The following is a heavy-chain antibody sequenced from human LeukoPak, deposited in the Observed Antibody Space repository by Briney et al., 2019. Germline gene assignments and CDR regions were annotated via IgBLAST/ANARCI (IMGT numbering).Heavy chain of an antibody. CDR2: ISGSGDYT. J-gene: IGHJ4*02. D-gene: IGHD4-17*01. CDR3: AKHQGRDYAPYGSATHFF. Sequence: GGSLRLSCAASGLTFSSSAMSWVRQAPGKGLQWVSSISGSGDYTQYADSVKGRFTISRDNSQNTLYLLMNSLRAEDTATYYCAKHQGRDYAPYGSATHFFWGQGALVTVSS. CDR1: GLTFSSSA. V-gene: IGHV3-23*01.